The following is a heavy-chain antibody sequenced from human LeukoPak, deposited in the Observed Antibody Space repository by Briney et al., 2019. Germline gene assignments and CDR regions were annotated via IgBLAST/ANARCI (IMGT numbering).Heavy chain of an antibody. CDR2: INHSGST. D-gene: IGHD3-22*01. CDR3: ARNDKSTVIDY. J-gene: IGHJ4*02. Sequence: PSETLSLTCAVYGGSFSGYYWSWIRQPPGKGLEWIGEINHSGSTNYNPSLKSRVTISVDTSKNQFSLKLSSVTAADTAVYYCARNDKSTVIDYWGQGTLVTVSS. CDR1: GGSFSGYY. V-gene: IGHV4-34*01.